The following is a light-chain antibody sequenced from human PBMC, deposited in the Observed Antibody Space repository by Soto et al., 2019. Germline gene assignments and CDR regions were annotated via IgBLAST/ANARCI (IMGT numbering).Light chain of an antibody. J-gene: IGLJ1*01. CDR1: SSDVGGYNY. Sequence: QSLLTQPASVSWSPGQSITISCTGPSSDVGGYNYVSWYQQHPGKAPNLMIYEVSNRPSGVSNRFSGSKSGNTASLTISWLQAEDEADYYCSSYTSSSPLYVF. CDR3: SSYTSSSPLYV. V-gene: IGLV2-14*01. CDR2: EVS.